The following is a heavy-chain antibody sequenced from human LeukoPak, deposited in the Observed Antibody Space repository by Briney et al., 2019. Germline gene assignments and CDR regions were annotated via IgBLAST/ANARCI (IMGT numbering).Heavy chain of an antibody. Sequence: ASVKVSCKVSGYSVMELSMHWVRQAPGKGLEWMGGFDPEDGETIYAQKFQGRVTMTRDTSTSTVYMELSSLRSEDTAVYYCARDAQGYYDYVWGSYRLGAFDIWGQGTMVTVSS. CDR3: ARDAQGYYDYVWGSYRLGAFDI. V-gene: IGHV1-24*01. CDR2: FDPEDGET. D-gene: IGHD3-16*02. CDR1: GYSVMELS. J-gene: IGHJ3*02.